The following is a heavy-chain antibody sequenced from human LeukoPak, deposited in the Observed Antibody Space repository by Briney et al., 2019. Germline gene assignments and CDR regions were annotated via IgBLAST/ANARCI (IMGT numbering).Heavy chain of an antibody. CDR2: IRSKANSYAT. J-gene: IGHJ4*02. Sequence: GGSLRLSCAASGFTFDDYAMHWVRQASGKGLEWVGRIRSKANSYATAYAASVKGRFTISRDDSKNTAYLQMNSLKTEDTAVYYCQGINQETDYWGQGTLVTVSS. CDR1: GFTFDDYA. D-gene: IGHD3-10*01. CDR3: QGINQETDY. V-gene: IGHV3-73*01.